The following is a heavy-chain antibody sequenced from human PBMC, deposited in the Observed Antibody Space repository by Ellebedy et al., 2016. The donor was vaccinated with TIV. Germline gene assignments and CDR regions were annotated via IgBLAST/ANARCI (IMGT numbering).Heavy chain of an antibody. J-gene: IGHJ6*02. Sequence: PGGSLRLSCAASGFTFSSYSMNWVRQAPGKGLEWVANIKQDGSEKYYVDSVKGRFTISRDNAKNSLYLQMNSLRAEDTAVYYCARDDTMVRGLGMDVWGQGTTVTVSS. CDR3: ARDDTMVRGLGMDV. D-gene: IGHD3-10*01. V-gene: IGHV3-7*01. CDR1: GFTFSSYS. CDR2: IKQDGSEK.